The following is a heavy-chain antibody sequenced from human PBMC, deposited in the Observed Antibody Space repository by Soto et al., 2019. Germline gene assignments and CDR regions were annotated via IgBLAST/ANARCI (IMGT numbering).Heavy chain of an antibody. D-gene: IGHD1-26*01. Sequence: ASVKVSCKVSGYTLTELSMHWVRQAPGKGLEWMGGFDPEDGETIYAQKFQGRVTMTEDTSTDTAYMELSSLSSVTAADTAVYYCARDAGDGRLDYWGQGTLVTVSS. CDR3: ARDAGDGRLDY. CDR1: GYTLTELS. J-gene: IGHJ4*02. V-gene: IGHV1-24*01. CDR2: FDPEDGET.